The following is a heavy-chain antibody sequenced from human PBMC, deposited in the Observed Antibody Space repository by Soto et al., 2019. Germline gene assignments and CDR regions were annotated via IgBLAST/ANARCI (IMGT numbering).Heavy chain of an antibody. CDR3: AAVDSSGYYYPLP. J-gene: IGHJ4*02. D-gene: IGHD3-22*01. CDR2: IVVGSGNT. V-gene: IGHV1-58*01. CDR1: GSTFTSSA. Sequence: SVKVSCKASGSTFTSSAVQWVRQARGQRLEWIGWIVVGSGNTNYAQKFQERVTITRDMSTSTAYMELSSLRSEDTAVYYCAAVDSSGYYYPLPWGQGTLVTVSS.